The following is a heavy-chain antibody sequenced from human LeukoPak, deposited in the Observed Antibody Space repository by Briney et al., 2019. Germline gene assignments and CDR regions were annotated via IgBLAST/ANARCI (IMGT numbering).Heavy chain of an antibody. CDR3: AKGTYSSSWYLTDC. CDR1: GFTFNNYA. V-gene: IGHV3-64D*09. J-gene: IGHJ4*02. CDR2: ISTNGGST. Sequence: GGSLRLSCSSSGFTFNNYAMHWVRQAPGKGLEYVSGISTNGGSTYYADSVTGRFAISRDNSKNTLYLQMSSLRPEDTAVYYCAKGTYSSSWYLTDCWGQGALVTVSS. D-gene: IGHD6-13*01.